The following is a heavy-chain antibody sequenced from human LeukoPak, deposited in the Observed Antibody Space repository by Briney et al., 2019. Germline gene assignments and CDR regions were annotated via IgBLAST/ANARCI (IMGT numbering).Heavy chain of an antibody. D-gene: IGHD1-26*01. CDR2: IYYSGST. V-gene: IGHV4-39*01. Sequence: PSETLSLTCTVSGGSISSSSYYWGWIRQPPGKGLEWIGSIYYSGSTYYNPSLKSRVTISVDTSKNQFSLKLSSVTAADTAVYYCARVGSGSYKTPHWYFDLWGRGTLVTVSS. CDR1: GGSISSSSYY. J-gene: IGHJ2*01. CDR3: ARVGSGSYKTPHWYFDL.